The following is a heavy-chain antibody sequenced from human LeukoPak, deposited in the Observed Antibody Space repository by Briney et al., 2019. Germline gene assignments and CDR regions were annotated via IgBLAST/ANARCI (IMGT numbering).Heavy chain of an antibody. Sequence: PSETLSLTCTVSGGSISSGDYVWGWIRQPAGKGLEWIGRIYTSGSTNYNPSLESRVTISVDTSKNQFSLKLSSVTAADTAVYYCAREITVWGQGTLVTVSS. J-gene: IGHJ4*02. CDR1: GGSISSGDYV. V-gene: IGHV4-61*02. CDR2: IYTSGST. D-gene: IGHD3-16*01. CDR3: AREITV.